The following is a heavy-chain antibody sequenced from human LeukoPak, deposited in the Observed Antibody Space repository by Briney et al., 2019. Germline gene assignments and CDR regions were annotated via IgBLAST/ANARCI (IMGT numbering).Heavy chain of an antibody. V-gene: IGHV3-23*01. CDR3: AKESLSRDFSFDI. D-gene: IGHD2/OR15-2a*01. CDR1: GFTFSSYA. Sequence: GGSLRLSWAASGFTFSSYAMSWVRQAPGKGLEWVSSIIGSGGATYCADSVKGRFAISRDNSKSTLYLQMDSLRAEDTAVYYCAKESLSRDFSFDIWGQGTMLTVSS. CDR2: IIGSGGAT. J-gene: IGHJ3*02.